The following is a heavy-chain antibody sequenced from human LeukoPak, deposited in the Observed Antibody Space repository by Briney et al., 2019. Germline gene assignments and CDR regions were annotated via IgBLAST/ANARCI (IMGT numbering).Heavy chain of an antibody. CDR1: GGTFSSYA. CDR2: IIPIFGTA. CDR3: ARHRSTIFGVVTHDAFDI. V-gene: IGHV1-69*05. D-gene: IGHD3-3*01. J-gene: IGHJ3*02. Sequence: GASVTVSCKASGGTFSSYAISWVRQAPGQGLEWMGGIIPIFGTANYAQKFQGRVTITTDESTSTAYMELSSLRSEDTAVYYCARHRSTIFGVVTHDAFDIWGQGTMVTVSS.